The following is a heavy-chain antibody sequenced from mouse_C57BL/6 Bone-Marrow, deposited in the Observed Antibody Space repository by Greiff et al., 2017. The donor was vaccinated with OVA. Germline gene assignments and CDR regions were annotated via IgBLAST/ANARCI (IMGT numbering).Heavy chain of an antibody. CDR2: IDPENGDT. Sequence: EVQLQQSGAELVRPGASVKLSCTASGFNIKDDYMHWVKERPEQGLEWIGWIDPENGDTEYASKFQGKATITADTSSKTVYLHLSSLTSEDTAVYYCTTNRYWGQGTTLTVSS. J-gene: IGHJ2*01. V-gene: IGHV14-4*01. CDR3: TTNRY. CDR1: GFNIKDDY.